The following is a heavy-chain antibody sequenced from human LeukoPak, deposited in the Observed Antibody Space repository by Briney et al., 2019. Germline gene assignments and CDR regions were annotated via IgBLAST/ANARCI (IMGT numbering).Heavy chain of an antibody. CDR1: GFTFSSYA. CDR2: ISSSSSYI. V-gene: IGHV3-21*01. D-gene: IGHD3-22*01. Sequence: GGSLRLSCAASGFTFSSYAMHWVRQAPGKGLEWVSSISSSSSYIYYADSVKGRFTISRDNAKNSLYLQMNSLRAEDTAVYYCARDRLTYYYDSSGNNGLHWGQGTLVTVSS. CDR3: ARDRLTYYYDSSGNNGLH. J-gene: IGHJ4*02.